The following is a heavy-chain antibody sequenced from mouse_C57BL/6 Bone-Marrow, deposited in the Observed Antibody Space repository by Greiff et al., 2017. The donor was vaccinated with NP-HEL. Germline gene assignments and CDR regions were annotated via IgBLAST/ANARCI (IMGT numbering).Heavy chain of an antibody. CDR1: GYTFTDYY. Sequence: EVQLQQSGPVLVKPGASVKMSCKASGYTFTDYYMNWVKQSHGKSLEWIGVINPYNGGTSYNQKFKGKATLTVDKSTSTAYMELNSLTSEDSAVYYCAIMGHYYGSSSYWYFDVWGTGTTVTVSS. CDR2: INPYNGGT. D-gene: IGHD1-1*01. J-gene: IGHJ1*03. CDR3: AIMGHYYGSSSYWYFDV. V-gene: IGHV1-19*01.